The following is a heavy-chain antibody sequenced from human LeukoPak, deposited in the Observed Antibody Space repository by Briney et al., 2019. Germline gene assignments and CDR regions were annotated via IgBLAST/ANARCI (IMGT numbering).Heavy chain of an antibody. CDR1: GYTFTGYY. CDR3: ARLYYDTSAYGV. Sequence: ASVKVSCKASGYTFTGYYMHWVRQAPGQGLEWMGWINPNSGDTNCTQKFQGRVTMTRDTSISTAYMELSRLRSDDTAVYYCARLYYDTSAYGVWGQGTLVTVSS. J-gene: IGHJ4*02. CDR2: INPNSGDT. V-gene: IGHV1-2*02. D-gene: IGHD3-22*01.